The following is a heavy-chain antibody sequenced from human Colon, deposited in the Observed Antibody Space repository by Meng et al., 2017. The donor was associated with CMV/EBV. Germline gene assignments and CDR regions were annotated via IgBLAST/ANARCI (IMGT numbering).Heavy chain of an antibody. D-gene: IGHD1-14*01. CDR1: GLTFSSHW. V-gene: IGHV3-74*01. CDR2: ISNDGRTP. J-gene: IGHJ4*02. Sequence: GGSLRLSCVASGLTFSSHWMHWVRQTPGKELVWVSRISNDGRTPTYADSVKGRFTISRDNDKNTLYLQMNSLTVDDTAVYYCISEAAGGDYWGQGALVPSPQ. CDR3: ISEAAGGDY.